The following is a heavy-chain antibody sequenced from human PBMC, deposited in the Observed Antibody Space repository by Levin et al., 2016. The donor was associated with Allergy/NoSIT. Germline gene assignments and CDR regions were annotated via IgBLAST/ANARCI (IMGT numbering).Heavy chain of an antibody. D-gene: IGHD5-24*01. Sequence: WVRQAPGQGLEWMGWISAYNGNTNYAQKLQGRVTMTTDTSTSTAYMELRSLRSDDTAVYYCARDKQYGYNSGGWEGWGQGTLVTVSS. J-gene: IGHJ4*02. CDR3: ARDKQYGYNSGGWEG. V-gene: IGHV1-18*01. CDR2: ISAYNGNT.